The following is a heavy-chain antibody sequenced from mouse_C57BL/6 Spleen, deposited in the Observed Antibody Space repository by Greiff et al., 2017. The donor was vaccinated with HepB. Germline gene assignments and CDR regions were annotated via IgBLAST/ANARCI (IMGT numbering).Heavy chain of an antibody. J-gene: IGHJ2*01. CDR2: ISGGGGNT. V-gene: IGHV5-9*01. CDR3: ARSLPYFDY. Sequence: EVKLVESGGGLVKPGGSLKLSCAASGFTFSSYTMSWVRQTPEKRLEWVATISGGGGNTYYPDSVKGRFTISRDNAKNTLYLQMSSLRSEDTALYYCARSLPYFDYWGQGTTLTVSS. D-gene: IGHD6-5*01. CDR1: GFTFSSYT.